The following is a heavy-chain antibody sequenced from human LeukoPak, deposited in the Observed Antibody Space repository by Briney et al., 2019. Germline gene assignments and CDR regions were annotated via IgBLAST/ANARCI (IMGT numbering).Heavy chain of an antibody. CDR3: ARGGRPTATIAAHP. V-gene: IGHV1-2*02. CDR1: GYTFTAYF. Sequence: ASVKVSCKASGYTFTAYFIHWVRQAPGQGLEWVGWINPNTGDTSYAQKFQGRVTLTGDTSITTAYIELSMLRSDDTAVYYCARGGRPTATIAAHPWGQGTLVTVSS. D-gene: IGHD6-6*01. CDR2: INPNTGDT. J-gene: IGHJ4*02.